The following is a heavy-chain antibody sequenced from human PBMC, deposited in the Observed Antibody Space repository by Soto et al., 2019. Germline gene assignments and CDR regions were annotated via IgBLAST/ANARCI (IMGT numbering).Heavy chain of an antibody. J-gene: IGHJ4*02. CDR3: TRDTLAVAGLDY. D-gene: IGHD6-19*01. V-gene: IGHV3-72*01. CDR2: SRNKAVGYTT. CDR1: GFTFSDFY. Sequence: EVQLVESGGGLVQPGGSLRLSCAGSGFTFSDFYMVWVRQVPGKGLEWVARSRNKAVGYTTEYAASVKGRFTISRDDSKTSLYLQMDSLRAEDTAIYYCTRDTLAVAGLDYWGQGALVTVSS.